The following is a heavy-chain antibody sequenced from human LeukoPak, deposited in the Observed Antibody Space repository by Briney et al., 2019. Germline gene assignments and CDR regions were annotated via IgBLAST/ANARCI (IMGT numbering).Heavy chain of an antibody. CDR1: GFTFRTFA. Sequence: PGGSLRLSCAASGFTFRTFAMDWVRQAPGKGLEWVAAIWFDGTEGPDKNYADSVRGRFLISRDDTKNTLFLQMNNRRAEDAAVYYWAKEAGSGWRYFDNWGQGTLVTVSS. V-gene: IGHV3-33*06. D-gene: IGHD6-19*01. J-gene: IGHJ4*02. CDR3: AKEAGSGWRYFDN. CDR2: IWFDGTEGPDK.